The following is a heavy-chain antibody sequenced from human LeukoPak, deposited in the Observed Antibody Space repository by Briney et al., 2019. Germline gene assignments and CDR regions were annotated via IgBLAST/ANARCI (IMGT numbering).Heavy chain of an antibody. V-gene: IGHV4-59*11. Sequence: SETLSLTCAVSDDSFSSHYWTWIRQPPGKGLEWIGYIPYIGSANYNPSLKSRVTISIDTSKNQFSLKLSSVTAADTAVYYCARDLVTVTKGFDIWGQGTMVSVSS. CDR3: ARDLVTVTKGFDI. CDR2: IPYIGSA. D-gene: IGHD4-17*01. J-gene: IGHJ3*02. CDR1: DDSFSSHY.